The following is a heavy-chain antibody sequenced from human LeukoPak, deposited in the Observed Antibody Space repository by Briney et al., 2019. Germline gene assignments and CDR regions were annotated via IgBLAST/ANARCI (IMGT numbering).Heavy chain of an antibody. CDR2: ISGDGSDT. V-gene: IGHV3-74*01. CDR3: TKDFDWGSGH. Sequence: GGSLRLSCAASGFTFSTYWVHWVRQAPGKGLVWVSRISGDGSDTRYADSVKGRFTISRDNAKNTLYLQLDGLRAEDTAVYYCTKDFDWGSGHWGQGTLVTVSS. CDR1: GFTFSTYW. D-gene: IGHD7-27*01. J-gene: IGHJ4*02.